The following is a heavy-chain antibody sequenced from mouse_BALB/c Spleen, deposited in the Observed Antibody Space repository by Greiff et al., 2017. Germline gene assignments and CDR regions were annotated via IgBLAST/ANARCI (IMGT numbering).Heavy chain of an antibody. J-gene: IGHJ4*01. CDR1: GFTFSSYG. V-gene: IGHV5-6*01. CDR2: ISSGGSYT. D-gene: IGHD2-14*01. Sequence: EVKLMESGGDLVKPGGSLKLSCAASGFTFSSYGMSWVRQTPDKRLEWVATISSGGSYTYYPDSVKGRFTISRDNAKNTLYLQMSSLKSEDTAMYYCARQKDRYDAMDYWGQGTSVTVSS. CDR3: ARQKDRYDAMDY.